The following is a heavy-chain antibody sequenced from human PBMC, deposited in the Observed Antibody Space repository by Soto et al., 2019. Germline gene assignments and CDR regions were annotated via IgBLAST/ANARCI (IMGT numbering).Heavy chain of an antibody. J-gene: IGHJ4*02. CDR1: GFTVSSKY. CDR3: AQSTGWPGFDF. V-gene: IGHV3-53*01. CDR2: IYSGGKT. D-gene: IGHD6-19*01. Sequence: EVQLVESGGGLIQPGGSLRLSCAASGFTVSSKYLSWVRQAPGKGLEWVSIIYSGGKTYYAGSVKGRFTISRDNSKNTLYLQMNSLRAEDTAVYYCAQSTGWPGFDFWGQGTLVIVSS.